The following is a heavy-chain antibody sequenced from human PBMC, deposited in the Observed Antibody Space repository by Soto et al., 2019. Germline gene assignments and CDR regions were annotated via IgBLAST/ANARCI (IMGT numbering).Heavy chain of an antibody. CDR1: GFTVSSNY. CDR3: ARDSPYSSSPDAFDI. CDR2: IYSGGST. V-gene: IGHV3-53*01. Sequence: EVQLVESGGGLIQPGGFLRLSCAASGFTVSSNYMSWVRQAPGKGLEWVSVIYSGGSTYYADSVKGRFTISRDNSKNTLYLQMNSLRAEDTAVYYCARDSPYSSSPDAFDIWGQGTMVTVSS. D-gene: IGHD6-6*01. J-gene: IGHJ3*02.